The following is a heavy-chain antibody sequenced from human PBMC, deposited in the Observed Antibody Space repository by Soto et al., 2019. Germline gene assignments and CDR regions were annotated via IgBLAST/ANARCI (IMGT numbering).Heavy chain of an antibody. J-gene: IGHJ4*02. V-gene: IGHV3-74*01. CDR3: AGGSPHHGTGAVDY. Sequence: EVQLVESGGGLVQPGGSLRLSCAASGFTFSTYWMHWVRQVPGKGLVWVSRINGDGSQTTYADSVRGRLTISRDNAKNTLYLLMNNLRVEGTAVYYCAGGSPHHGTGAVDYWGQGTLVTVSS. CDR2: INGDGSQT. D-gene: IGHD2-8*02. CDR1: GFTFSTYW.